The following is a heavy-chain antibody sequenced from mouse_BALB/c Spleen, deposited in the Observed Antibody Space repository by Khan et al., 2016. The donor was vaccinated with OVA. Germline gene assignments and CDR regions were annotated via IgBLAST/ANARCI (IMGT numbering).Heavy chain of an antibody. V-gene: IGHV1S56*01. CDR3: ARRSVSMDY. CDR1: GYTFTNYD. Sequence: QVQLQQSGTELVKPGASVKLSCKAYGYTFTNYDINWVRQRPEQGLEWIGWIFPGDDSTKYNEKFKDKATLTTDKSSSTAYMQLSRLTSEDSAVYFCARRSVSMDYWGQGTSVTVSS. J-gene: IGHJ4*01. CDR2: IFPGDDST.